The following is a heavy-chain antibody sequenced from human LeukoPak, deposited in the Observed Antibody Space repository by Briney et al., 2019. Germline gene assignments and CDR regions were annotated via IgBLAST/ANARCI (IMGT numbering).Heavy chain of an antibody. CDR2: IKQDGSQK. J-gene: IGHJ4*02. CDR1: GFTFSSYW. D-gene: IGHD3-22*01. V-gene: IGHV3-7*01. Sequence: GGPLRLSCAASGFTFSSYWMTWVRQAPGKGLEWVANIKQDGSQKFYQDSVKGRFTISRDNAKESLFLQMNSLRAEDMAVYYCARHYDSTAYSLDYWGQGTLVTVSS. CDR3: ARHYDSTAYSLDY.